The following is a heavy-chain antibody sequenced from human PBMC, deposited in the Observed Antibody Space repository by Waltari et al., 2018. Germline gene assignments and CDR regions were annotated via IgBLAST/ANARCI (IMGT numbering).Heavy chain of an antibody. Sequence: VQLVQSGGGLVPPGGSLRLPCEASGSPSSNFELNWVRQAPGKGLEWVSYMSSSAMTMYYADSVKGRFSISRDNAKKSLYLQMNSLRVEDTAVYYCAGGIKGYFDYWGQGTLVSVSS. CDR2: MSSSAMTM. V-gene: IGHV3-48*03. CDR3: AGGIKGYFDY. D-gene: IGHD1-20*01. CDR1: GSPSSNFE. J-gene: IGHJ4*02.